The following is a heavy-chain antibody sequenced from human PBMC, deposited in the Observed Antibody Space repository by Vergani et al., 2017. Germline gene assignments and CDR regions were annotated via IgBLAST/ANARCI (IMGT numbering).Heavy chain of an antibody. V-gene: IGHV4-31*03. J-gene: IGHJ3*02. CDR2: IYYSGST. CDR1: GGSLSSGGYY. CDR3: ARDQRSDAFDI. Sequence: QVQLQESGPGLVKPSQTLSLPFPVSGGSLSSGGYYWGWVRQHPGKGLGWIGYIYYSGSTYYNPSLKSRVTISVDTSKNQFSLKLSSVTAADTAVYYCARDQRSDAFDIWGQGTMVTVSS.